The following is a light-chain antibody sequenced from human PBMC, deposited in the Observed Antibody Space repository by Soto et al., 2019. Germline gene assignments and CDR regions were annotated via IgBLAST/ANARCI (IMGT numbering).Light chain of an antibody. CDR1: SSDVGGYDY. V-gene: IGLV2-8*01. Sequence: QSALTQPPSASGSPGQSVTISCTGTSSDVGGYDYVSSYQQHPGKAPKLMIFEVSKRPSGVPDRFSGSKSGNTASLTVSGLQAEDEADYYCSSYAGNTKGVFGTGTKVTVL. CDR3: SSYAGNTKGV. J-gene: IGLJ1*01. CDR2: EVS.